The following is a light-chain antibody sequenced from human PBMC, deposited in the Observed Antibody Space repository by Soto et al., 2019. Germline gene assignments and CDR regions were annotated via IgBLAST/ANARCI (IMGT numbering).Light chain of an antibody. CDR2: GAS. J-gene: IGKJ2*01. CDR3: QQFGSSPTMYT. V-gene: IGKV3-20*01. Sequence: EIVLTQSPGTLSLSPGERATLSCRASQSVSGSYLAWYQHKPGQAPRLLIYGASSRATGIPDRFSGSGSGTDFTLTISRLEPEDFAVYYCQQFGSSPTMYTFGQGTKLEIK. CDR1: QSVSGSY.